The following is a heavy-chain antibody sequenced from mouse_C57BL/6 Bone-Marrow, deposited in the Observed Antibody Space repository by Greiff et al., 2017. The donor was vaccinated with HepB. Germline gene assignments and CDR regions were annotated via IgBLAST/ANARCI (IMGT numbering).Heavy chain of an antibody. V-gene: IGHV1-64*01. D-gene: IGHD1-1*01. CDR1: GYTFTSYW. Sequence: QVHVKQSGAELVKPGASVKLSCKASGYTFTSYWMHWVKQRPGQGLEWIGMIHPNSGSTNYNEKFKSKATLTVDKSSSTAYMQLSSLTSEDSAVYYCARSHYYGSSLYWYFDVWGTGTTVTVSS. J-gene: IGHJ1*03. CDR3: ARSHYYGSSLYWYFDV. CDR2: IHPNSGST.